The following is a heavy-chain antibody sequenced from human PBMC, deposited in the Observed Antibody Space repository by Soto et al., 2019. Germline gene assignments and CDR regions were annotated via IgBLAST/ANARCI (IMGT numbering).Heavy chain of an antibody. CDR1: GFTFSSYA. CDR2: ISYDGSNK. J-gene: IGHJ6*02. V-gene: IGHV3-30-3*01. D-gene: IGHD1-7*01. Sequence: QVQLVESGGGVVQPGRSLRLSCAASGFTFSSYAMHWVRQAPGKGLEWVAVISYDGSNKYYADSVKGRFTISRDNSKNTLYLQMNSLRAEDTAVYYCARLSLELSAVYYYYGMDVWGQGTTVTVSS. CDR3: ARLSLELSAVYYYYGMDV.